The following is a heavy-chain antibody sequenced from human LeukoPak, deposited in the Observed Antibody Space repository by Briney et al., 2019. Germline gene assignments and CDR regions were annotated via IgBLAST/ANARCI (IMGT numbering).Heavy chain of an antibody. CDR1: GFTLSSYS. J-gene: IGHJ6*02. CDR3: ARPKWIPDLYYYYGMDV. CDR2: ISSSSSTI. Sequence: SGGSLRLSCAASGFTLSSYSMNWVRQAPGKGLEWVSYISSSSSTIYYADSVKGRFTISRDNAKNSLYLQMNSLRAEDTAVYYCARPKWIPDLYYYYGMDVWGQGTTVTVSS. V-gene: IGHV3-48*04. D-gene: IGHD5-12*01.